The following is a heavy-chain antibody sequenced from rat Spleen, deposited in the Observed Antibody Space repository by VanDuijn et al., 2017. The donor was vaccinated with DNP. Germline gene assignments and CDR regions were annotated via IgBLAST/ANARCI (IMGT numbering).Heavy chain of an antibody. CDR3: ARHAYGGYDF. D-gene: IGHD1-11*01. J-gene: IGHJ1*01. Sequence: EVQLVESGGGLVQPGRSLKLSCAASGITFTNSGMHWIRQAPTKGLEWVATISYDGSTTFYRDSVKGRFTISRDNAKSTLYLQMNSLRSEDMATYYCARHAYGGYDFWGPGTMVTVSS. CDR1: GITFTNSG. CDR2: ISYDGSTT. V-gene: IGHV5-29*01.